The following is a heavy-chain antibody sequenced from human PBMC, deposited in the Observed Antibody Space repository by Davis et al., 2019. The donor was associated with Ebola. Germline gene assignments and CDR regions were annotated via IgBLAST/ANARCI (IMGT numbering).Heavy chain of an antibody. CDR3: ARGYDYIWGSYHLYFDY. Sequence: MPSETLSLTCTVSGGSISSSSYYWGWIRQPPGKGLEWIGSIYYSGSTYYNPSLKSRVTISVDTSKNQFSLKLSSVTAADTAVYYCARGYDYIWGSYHLYFDYWGQGTLVTVSS. D-gene: IGHD3-16*02. J-gene: IGHJ4*02. V-gene: IGHV4-39*01. CDR2: IYYSGST. CDR1: GGSISSSSYY.